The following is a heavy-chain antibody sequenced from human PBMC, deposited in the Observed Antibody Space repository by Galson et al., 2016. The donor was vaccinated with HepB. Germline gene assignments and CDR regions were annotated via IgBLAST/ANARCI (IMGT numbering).Heavy chain of an antibody. J-gene: IGHJ4*02. CDR1: GYTFTTYL. CDR2: INVGNGYT. CDR3: ARASTLPYDY. V-gene: IGHV1-3*01. Sequence: SVKVSCKASGYTFTTYLMHWVRQAPGQRLEWMGWINVGNGYTKYSQKFQGRVTISRDTSASTAYMELSSLRSEDTAVYYCARASTLPYDYWGQGTLVTVSS. D-gene: IGHD2-15*01.